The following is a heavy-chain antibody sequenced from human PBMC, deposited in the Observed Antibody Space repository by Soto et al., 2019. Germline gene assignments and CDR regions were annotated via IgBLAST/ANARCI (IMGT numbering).Heavy chain of an antibody. CDR2: ISKSDYT. D-gene: IGHD2-2*01. V-gene: IGHV3-21*01. CDR1: GFAFNNYG. J-gene: IGHJ4*02. CDR3: AREDSIIIPAVSDF. Sequence: LRLSCTVSGFAFNNYGINWVRQAPGKGLEWVSSISKSDYTYYSDSVKGRFAISRDNANSSVSLQMNTLRVEDTAVYYCAREDSIIIPAVSDFWGQGTLVTVSS.